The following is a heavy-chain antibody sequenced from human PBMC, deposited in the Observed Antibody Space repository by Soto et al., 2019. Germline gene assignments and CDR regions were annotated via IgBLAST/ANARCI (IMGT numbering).Heavy chain of an antibody. CDR3: ARQKEPTVTSLYGMDV. J-gene: IGHJ6*02. Sequence: QVQLVQSGAEVKKPGSSVKVSCKASGGTFSSYAISWVRQAPGQGLKWMGGIIPIFGTANYAQKFQGRVTITADESTSTAYMELSSLRSEDTAVYYCARQKEPTVTSLYGMDVWGQGTTVTVSS. V-gene: IGHV1-69*01. CDR2: IIPIFGTA. D-gene: IGHD4-4*01. CDR1: GGTFSSYA.